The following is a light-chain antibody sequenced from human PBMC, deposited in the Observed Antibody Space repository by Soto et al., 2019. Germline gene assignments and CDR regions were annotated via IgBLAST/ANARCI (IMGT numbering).Light chain of an antibody. J-gene: IGLJ1*01. Sequence: QSALTQPASVSGSPGQSITISCTGTSSDVGSYNLVSWYQQHPGKAPKLMIFEGSKRPSGVSYRFSGSKSGNTASLTISGLQAEDEDDYYCCSYAGSRSPYVFGTGTKLTVL. CDR3: CSYAGSRSPYV. V-gene: IGLV2-23*01. CDR1: SSDVGSYNL. CDR2: EGS.